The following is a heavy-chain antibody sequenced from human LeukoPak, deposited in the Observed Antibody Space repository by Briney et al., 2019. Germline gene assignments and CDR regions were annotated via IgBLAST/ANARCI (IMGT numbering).Heavy chain of an antibody. CDR2: IKSKSAGGTT. J-gene: IGHJ4*02. Sequence: GGSLRLSCAASGFTFSSYWMSWVRQAPGKGLEWVGRIKSKSAGGTTDYAAPVKGRFTISRDDSKNTLYLQMNSLKTEDTAVYYCTTVVVGATYDYWGQGTLVTVSS. CDR1: GFTFSSYW. V-gene: IGHV3-15*01. D-gene: IGHD2-15*01. CDR3: TTVVVGATYDY.